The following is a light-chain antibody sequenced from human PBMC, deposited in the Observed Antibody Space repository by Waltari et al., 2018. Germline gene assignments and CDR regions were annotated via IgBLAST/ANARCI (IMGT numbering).Light chain of an antibody. Sequence: EIVLTQSPGTLSLFPGERDTLSCRGSQSVRGSLAWYKKKGGQAPRLLIYGASSRATGIPDRFSCSWSWTDFSLTISSLEPEDFAVYYCQHYVRLPATFGQGTKVEIK. V-gene: IGKV3-20*01. CDR1: QSVRGS. CDR2: GAS. J-gene: IGKJ1*01. CDR3: QHYVRLPAT.